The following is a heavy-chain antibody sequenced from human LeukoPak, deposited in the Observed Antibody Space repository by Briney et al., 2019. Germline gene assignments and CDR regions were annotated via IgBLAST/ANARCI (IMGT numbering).Heavy chain of an antibody. CDR2: IYNSGST. D-gene: IGHD6-19*01. J-gene: IGHJ4*02. CDR3: ARPSGSGWYYFDY. CDR1: GGSISSYY. V-gene: IGHV4-59*08. Sequence: KPSETLSLTCTVSGGSISSYYWSWLRQPPGKGLEGIGYIYNSGSTKYNPSLKSRVTISVDTPKNQASLKLSSVTAADTAVYYCARPSGSGWYYFDYWGQGTLVTVSS.